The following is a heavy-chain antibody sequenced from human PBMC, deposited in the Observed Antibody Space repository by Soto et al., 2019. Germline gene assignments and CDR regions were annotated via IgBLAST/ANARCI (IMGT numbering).Heavy chain of an antibody. Sequence: ASVKVSCKASGYTFTSYGISGVRQAPGQGLEWMGWISAYNGNTNYAQKLQGRVTMTTDTSTSTAYMELRSLRSDDTAVYYCARSVEYCSGSCYYYYYMDVWGKGTTVTVSS. CDR3: ARSVEYCSGSCYYYYYMDV. D-gene: IGHD2-15*01. J-gene: IGHJ6*03. CDR2: ISAYNGNT. V-gene: IGHV1-18*01. CDR1: GYTFTSYG.